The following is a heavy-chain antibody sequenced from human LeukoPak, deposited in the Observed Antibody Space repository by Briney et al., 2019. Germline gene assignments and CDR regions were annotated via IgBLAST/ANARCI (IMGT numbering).Heavy chain of an antibody. CDR1: GYSFTIYW. V-gene: IGHV5-51*01. D-gene: IGHD2-15*01. CDR2: IYPCDSDT. CDR3: ARHEACSGGSCYSEHYYYGMDV. Sequence: GESLKISCKGSGYSFTIYWIGWVRQMPGKGLEWMGIIYPCDSDTRYSPSFQGQVTISADKSISTAYLQWSSLKASDTAMYYCARHEACSGGSCYSEHYYYGMDVWGKGTTVTVSS. J-gene: IGHJ6*04.